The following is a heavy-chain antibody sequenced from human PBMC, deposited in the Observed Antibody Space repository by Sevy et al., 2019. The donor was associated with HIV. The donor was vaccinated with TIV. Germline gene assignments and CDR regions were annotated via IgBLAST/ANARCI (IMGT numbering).Heavy chain of an antibody. CDR3: AKDSRVYSSSHFDY. CDR2: ISSGSTYI. V-gene: IGHV3-11*06. Sequence: GESLKISCAASGFTFSDYYMTWIRQAPGKGLEWVSYISSGSTYINYADSVKGRFTISRGNAKNSLYLQMNSLRAEDTAVYYCAKDSRVYSSSHFDYWGQGTLVTVSS. CDR1: GFTFSDYY. J-gene: IGHJ4*02. D-gene: IGHD6-13*01.